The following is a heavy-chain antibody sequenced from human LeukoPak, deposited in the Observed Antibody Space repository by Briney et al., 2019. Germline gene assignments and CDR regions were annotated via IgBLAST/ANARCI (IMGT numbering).Heavy chain of an antibody. D-gene: IGHD6-13*01. J-gene: IGHJ3*02. CDR2: IYYSGST. CDR3: ASLGAAAGTYDAFDI. CDR1: GGSISNYY. V-gene: IGHV4-59*01. Sequence: PSETLSLTCTVSGGSISNYYWSWIRQPPGKGLEWIGYIYYSGSTNYNPSLKSRVTISVDTSKNQFSLKVNSVTAADTAVYYCASLGAAAGTYDAFDIWGQGTMVTVSS.